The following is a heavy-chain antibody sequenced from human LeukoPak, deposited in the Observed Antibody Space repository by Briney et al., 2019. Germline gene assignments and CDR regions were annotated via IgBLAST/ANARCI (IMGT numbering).Heavy chain of an antibody. V-gene: IGHV4-59*01. CDR1: GGSISSYY. CDR2: IYYSGST. Sequence: SETLSLTCTVSGGSISSYYWSWIRQPPGKGLEWIGYIYYSGSTNYNPSLKSRVTISVDTSKNQFSLKLSSVTAADTAVYYCARLGMNGRFGVVFFFDHWGQGTLVTVSS. D-gene: IGHD3-3*01. J-gene: IGHJ4*02. CDR3: ARLGMNGRFGVVFFFDH.